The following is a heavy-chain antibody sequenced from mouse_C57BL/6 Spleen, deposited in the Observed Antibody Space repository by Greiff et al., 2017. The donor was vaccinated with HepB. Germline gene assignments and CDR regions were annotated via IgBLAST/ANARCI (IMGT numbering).Heavy chain of an antibody. CDR1: GYTFTSYW. D-gene: IGHD2-3*01. CDR3: ARYDGYYRAWFAY. CDR2: INPSNGGT. J-gene: IGHJ3*01. V-gene: IGHV1-53*01. Sequence: QVQLKQPGTELVKPGASVKLSCKASGYTFTSYWMHWVKQRPGQGLEWIGNINPSNGGTNYNEKFKSKATLTVDKSSSTAYMQLSSLTSEDSAVYYCARYDGYYRAWFAYWGQGTLVTVSA.